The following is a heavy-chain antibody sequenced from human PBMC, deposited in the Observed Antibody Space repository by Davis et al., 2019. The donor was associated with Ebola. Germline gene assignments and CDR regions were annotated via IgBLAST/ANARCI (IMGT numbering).Heavy chain of an antibody. V-gene: IGHV1-69*02. CDR3: ATAGSYKMYGMDV. Sequence: SVKVSYKASGGTFSSYTISWVRQAPGQGLEWMGRIIPILGIANYAQKFQGRVTITADKSTSTAYMELSSLTSEDTAVYYCATAGSYKMYGMDVWGQGTTVTVSS. J-gene: IGHJ6*02. CDR2: IIPILGIA. CDR1: GGTFSSYT. D-gene: IGHD3-10*01.